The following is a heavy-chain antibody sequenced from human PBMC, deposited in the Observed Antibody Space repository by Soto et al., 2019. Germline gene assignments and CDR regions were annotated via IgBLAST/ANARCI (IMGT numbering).Heavy chain of an antibody. V-gene: IGHV1-69*08. CDR1: GGTFSSYT. CDR2: IIPILGIA. Sequence: QVQLVQSGAEVKKPGSSVKVSCKASGGTFSSYTISWVRQAPGQGLEWMGRIIPILGIANYAQKFQGRVTITADKSTSTAYRELSSLRSEDTAVYYGARDQGSGLRSWGVWFDPWGQGTLVTVSS. CDR3: ARDQGSGLRSWGVWFDP. J-gene: IGHJ5*02. D-gene: IGHD3-10*01.